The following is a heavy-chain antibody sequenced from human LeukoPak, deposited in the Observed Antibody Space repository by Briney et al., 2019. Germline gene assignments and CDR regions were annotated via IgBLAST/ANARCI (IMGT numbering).Heavy chain of an antibody. J-gene: IGHJ5*02. Sequence: GGSLRLSCATSGFTFSSYAMSWVRQAPGKGLEWVSAISGSGGSTYYADSVKGRFTISRDNSKNTLYLQMSSLRAEDTAIYYCAKDVRTMIRGTFDPWGQGTLVTVSS. D-gene: IGHD3-10*01. V-gene: IGHV3-23*01. CDR2: ISGSGGST. CDR3: AKDVRTMIRGTFDP. CDR1: GFTFSSYA.